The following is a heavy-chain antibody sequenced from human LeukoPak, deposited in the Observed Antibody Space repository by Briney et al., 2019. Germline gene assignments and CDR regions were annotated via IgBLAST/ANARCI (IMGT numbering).Heavy chain of an antibody. J-gene: IGHJ4*02. D-gene: IGHD3-16*01. CDR3: ARSLTLVQGGGNFDY. CDR1: GGTFSSYA. CDR2: ISAYNGNT. Sequence: GASVKVSCKASGGTFSSYAISWVRQAPGQGLEWMGWISAYNGNTNYAQKLQGRVTMTTDTSTSTAYMELRSLRSDDTAVYYCARSLTLVQGGGNFDYWGQGTLATVSS. V-gene: IGHV1-18*01.